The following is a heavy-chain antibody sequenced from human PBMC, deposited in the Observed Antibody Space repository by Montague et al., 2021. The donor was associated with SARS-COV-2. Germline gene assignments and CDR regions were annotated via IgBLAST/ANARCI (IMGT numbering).Heavy chain of an antibody. D-gene: IGHD1-1*01. J-gene: IGHJ4*02. CDR2: VHCTGST. Sequence: SETLSLTCEVSGDSISSYYWSWIRQSPGKGLEWIGYVHCTGSTKYTPSLKTRVTLSLNTPKNHFSLKLRSVTAADTAIYYCARAQNTCFIANCVNYFEVWGLGALVTVSS. V-gene: IGHV4-59*01. CDR3: ARAQNTCFIANCVNYFEV. CDR1: GDSISSYY.